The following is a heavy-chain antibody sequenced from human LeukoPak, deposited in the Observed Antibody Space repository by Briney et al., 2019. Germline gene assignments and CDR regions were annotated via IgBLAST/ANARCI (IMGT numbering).Heavy chain of an antibody. J-gene: IGHJ6*02. CDR2: ISGSGGST. V-gene: IGHV3-23*01. CDR1: GFTFSSYA. Sequence: GGSLRLSCAASGFTFSSYAMSWVRQAPGKGLEWVSAISGSGGSTYYADSVKGRFTISRDNSKNTLYLQMNSLRAGDTAVYYCAKYQGFYYYYGMDVWGQGTTVTVSS. D-gene: IGHD2-2*01. CDR3: AKYQGFYYYYGMDV.